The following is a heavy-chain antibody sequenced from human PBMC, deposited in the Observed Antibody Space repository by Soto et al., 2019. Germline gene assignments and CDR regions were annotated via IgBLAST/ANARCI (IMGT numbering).Heavy chain of an antibody. Sequence: SETLSLTCTVSGGSISSSSYYWGWIRQPPGKGLEWIGSIYYSGSTYYNPSLKSRVTISVDTSKNQFSLKLSSVTAADTAVYYCARRPQVVGATLYYGMDVWGQGTTVTVSS. J-gene: IGHJ6*02. D-gene: IGHD1-26*01. CDR1: GGSISSSSYY. CDR2: IYYSGST. CDR3: ARRPQVVGATLYYGMDV. V-gene: IGHV4-39*01.